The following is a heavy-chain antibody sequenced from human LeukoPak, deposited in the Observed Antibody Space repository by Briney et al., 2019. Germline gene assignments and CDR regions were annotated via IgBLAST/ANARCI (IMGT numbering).Heavy chain of an antibody. Sequence: GGSLRLSCETSGFPFGSYVMSWVRQVPGKGLEWVSVISGSGTSTYYADSVKGRFIVSSGNSKNTVFLQMNRLRAEDTAVYYCAKCDGNYLYWYFDVWGRGTLASVSS. J-gene: IGHJ2*01. V-gene: IGHV3-23*01. CDR1: GFPFGSYV. CDR3: AKCDGNYLYWYFDV. D-gene: IGHD1-7*01. CDR2: ISGSGTST.